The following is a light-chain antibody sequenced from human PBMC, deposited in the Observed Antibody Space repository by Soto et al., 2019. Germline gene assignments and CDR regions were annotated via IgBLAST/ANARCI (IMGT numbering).Light chain of an antibody. CDR3: QQRSNWLLT. V-gene: IGKV3-11*01. J-gene: IGKJ4*01. CDR2: DTS. CDR1: QSVSSY. Sequence: EIVLTQSPATLSLSPGERATLSCRASQSVSSYLAWLQQKPGQAPRLLIYDTSNRATGIPARFSGSGSGTDFTLTISSLEPEDFAVYYCQQRSNWLLTFGGGTKVEIK.